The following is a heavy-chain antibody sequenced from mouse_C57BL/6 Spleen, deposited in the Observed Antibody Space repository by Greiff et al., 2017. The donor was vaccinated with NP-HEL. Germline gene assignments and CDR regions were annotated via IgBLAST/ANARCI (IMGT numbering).Heavy chain of an antibody. CDR2: IHPNSGST. CDR3: ASLYYDYDGLAY. Sequence: QVQLKQSGAELVKPGASVKLSCKASGYTFTSYWMHWVKQRPGQGLEWIGMIHPNSGSTNYNEKFKSKATLTVDKSSSTAYMQLSSLTSEDSAVYYCASLYYDYDGLAYWGQGTLVTVSA. J-gene: IGHJ3*01. V-gene: IGHV1-64*01. CDR1: GYTFTSYW. D-gene: IGHD2-4*01.